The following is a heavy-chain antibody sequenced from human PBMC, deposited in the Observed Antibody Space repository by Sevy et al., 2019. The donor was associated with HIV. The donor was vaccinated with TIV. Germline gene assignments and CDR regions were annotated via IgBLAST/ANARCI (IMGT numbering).Heavy chain of an antibody. CDR2: ISSGSSYI. CDR1: GFTFSYYN. CDR3: ARNLDYYASGPPDS. D-gene: IGHD3-10*01. V-gene: IGHV3-21*01. Sequence: GGSLRLSCAASGFTFSYYNMNWVRQAPGKGLEWVSSISSGSSYIFYVDSVKGRFTISRDNAKDSLFLQMNSLRAEDMAVYYCARNLDYYASGPPDSWGQGTLVTVSS. J-gene: IGHJ4*02.